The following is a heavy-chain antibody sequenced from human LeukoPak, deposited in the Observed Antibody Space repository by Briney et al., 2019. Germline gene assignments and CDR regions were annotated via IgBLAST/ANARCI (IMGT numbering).Heavy chain of an antibody. CDR1: GFTFSDYY. CDR2: ISSSGSTI. J-gene: IGHJ6*03. CDR3: TSDTPLSSGWPYYYYYYMDV. D-gene: IGHD6-19*01. V-gene: IGHV3-11*01. Sequence: GGSLRLSCAASGFTFSDYYMSWIRQAPGKGLEWVSYISSSGSTIYYADSVKGRFTISRDNAKNSLYLQMNSLRAEDTAVYYCTSDTPLSSGWPYYYYYYMDVWGKGTTVTVSS.